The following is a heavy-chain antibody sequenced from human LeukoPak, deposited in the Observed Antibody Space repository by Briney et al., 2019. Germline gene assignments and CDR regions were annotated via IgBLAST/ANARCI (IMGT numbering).Heavy chain of an antibody. V-gene: IGHV3-30*18. CDR1: GFTFSSYW. CDR3: AKDTRGPYSSGWVDSWYFDY. Sequence: GGSLRLSCAASGFTFSSYWMSWVRQAPGKGLEWVAVISYDGSNKYYADSVKGRFTISRDNSKNTLYLQMNSLRAEDTAVYYCAKDTRGPYSSGWVDSWYFDYWGQGTLVTVSS. D-gene: IGHD6-19*01. CDR2: ISYDGSNK. J-gene: IGHJ4*02.